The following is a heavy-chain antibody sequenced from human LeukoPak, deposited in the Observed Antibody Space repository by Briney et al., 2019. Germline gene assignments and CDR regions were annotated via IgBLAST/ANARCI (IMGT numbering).Heavy chain of an antibody. CDR2: IRSKTSSYAT. CDR1: GFTFSGST. Sequence: SGGSLRLSCAASGFTFSGSTMHWVRQASGKGLEWVGRIRSKTSSYATAYTASVKDRLTISRDDSKNTAYLQMNSLKTEDTAVYYCTVNYCSGGSCYMLWGQGTLVTVSS. J-gene: IGHJ4*02. D-gene: IGHD2-15*01. V-gene: IGHV3-73*01. CDR3: TVNYCSGGSCYML.